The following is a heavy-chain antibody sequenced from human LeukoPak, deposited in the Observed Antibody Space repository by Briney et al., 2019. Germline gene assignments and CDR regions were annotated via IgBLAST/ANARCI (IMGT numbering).Heavy chain of an antibody. CDR3: ARQRGSGCLDY. Sequence: GSLRLSCIASGITFSSYAMNLVRQAPGKGLEWVANIKQDGSETYYVDSVKGRFTISRDNAKNSLSLQMNSLRAEDTAVYYCARQRGSGCLDYWGQGTLVTVSS. J-gene: IGHJ4*02. CDR1: GITFSSYA. D-gene: IGHD6-19*01. CDR2: IKQDGSET. V-gene: IGHV3-7*02.